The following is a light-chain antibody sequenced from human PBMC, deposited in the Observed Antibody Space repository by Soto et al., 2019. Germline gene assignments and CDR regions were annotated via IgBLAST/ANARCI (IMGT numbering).Light chain of an antibody. CDR2: EAS. V-gene: IGKV1-5*03. Sequence: DIQMTQSPSSLSASVGDRVTITCRDSQTISSWLEWYQQTPGKAPKLLIYEASTLKSGVPSMFSGSGSGTDFTLTISSLQPEDFATYYCQQNYSNTVAFGQGTKVDIK. J-gene: IGKJ1*01. CDR1: QTISSW. CDR3: QQNYSNTVA.